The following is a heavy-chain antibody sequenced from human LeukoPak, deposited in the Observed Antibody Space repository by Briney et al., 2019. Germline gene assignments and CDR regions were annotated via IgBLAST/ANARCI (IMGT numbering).Heavy chain of an antibody. CDR2: ISYSGST. CDR3: ARDRYDSYPMDV. Sequence: SETLSLTCTVSGGSISSYYWSWIRQPPGKGLEWIGYISYSGSTYYNPSLKSRVTLSVDTSENQFSLKLSSVTAADTAVYYCARDRYDSYPMDVWGQGTTVTVSS. V-gene: IGHV4-59*06. J-gene: IGHJ6*02. CDR1: GGSISSYY. D-gene: IGHD5-24*01.